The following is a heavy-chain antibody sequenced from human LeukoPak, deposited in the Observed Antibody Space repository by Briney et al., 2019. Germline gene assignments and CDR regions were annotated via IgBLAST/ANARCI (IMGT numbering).Heavy chain of an antibody. J-gene: IGHJ4*02. CDR3: ASDIVLVPDAADY. D-gene: IGHD2-2*01. V-gene: IGHV3-74*01. Sequence: GGSLRLSCAASGFTFSHYYMHWVRQAPGKGLVWVSRITNDGSSTNYADSVKGRFTISRDNAKNTLYLLMDSLRAEDTAVYYCASDIVLVPDAADYWGQGTLVTVSS. CDR1: GFTFSHYY. CDR2: ITNDGSST.